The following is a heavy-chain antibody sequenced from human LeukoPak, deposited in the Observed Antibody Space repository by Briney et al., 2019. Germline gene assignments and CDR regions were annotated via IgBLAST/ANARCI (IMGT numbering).Heavy chain of an antibody. CDR3: ARVSNLKWELPDY. CDR2: IIPILGIA. Sequence: ASVKVSCKASGGTFSSYAISWVRQAPGQGLEWMGRIIPILGIANCAQKFQGRVTITADKSTSTAYMELSSLRSEDTAVYYCARVSNLKWELPDYWGQGTLVTASS. J-gene: IGHJ4*02. V-gene: IGHV1-69*04. CDR1: GGTFSSYA. D-gene: IGHD1-26*01.